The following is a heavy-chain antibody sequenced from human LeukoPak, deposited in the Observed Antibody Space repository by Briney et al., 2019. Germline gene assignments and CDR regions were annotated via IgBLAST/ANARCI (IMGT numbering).Heavy chain of an antibody. D-gene: IGHD2-15*01. CDR2: IKNSGDTT. CDR1: GFTFSSYA. J-gene: IGHJ4*02. Sequence: GESLRLSCAASGFTFSSYAMNWVRQAPGKGLEWVSSIKNSGDTTYYADSVKGRFTISRDISKNTLYLQMNSLRAEDTAIYYCAKVLGNSFDYWGQGTLVTVSS. CDR3: AKVLGNSFDY. V-gene: IGHV3-23*01.